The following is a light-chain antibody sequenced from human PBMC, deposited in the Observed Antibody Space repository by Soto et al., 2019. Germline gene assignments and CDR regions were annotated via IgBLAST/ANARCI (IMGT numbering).Light chain of an antibody. CDR2: DAS. V-gene: IGKV3-11*01. CDR1: QRVRSY. J-gene: IGKJ5*01. Sequence: IVLTQSPATLSLSPEERATLSCRASQRVRSYLAWYQQKPGQAPRLLIHDASSRATGIPARFSGSGSGTDFTLTISSLEPEDFVVYYCQQRTNWPSSTFGQGTRLEIK. CDR3: QQRTNWPSST.